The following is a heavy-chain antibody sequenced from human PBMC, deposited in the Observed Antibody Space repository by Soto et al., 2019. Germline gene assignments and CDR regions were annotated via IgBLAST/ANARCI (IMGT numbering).Heavy chain of an antibody. CDR2: ISYDGSNK. V-gene: IGHV3-30*18. D-gene: IGHD2-15*01. CDR1: GFTFSSYG. Sequence: GGSLRLSCAASGFTFSSYGMHWVRQATGKGLEWVAVISYDGSNKYYADSVKGRFTISRDNSKNTLYLQMNSLRAEDTAVYYCAKDLSEVSDIVVVALFQHWGQGTLVTVSS. CDR3: AKDLSEVSDIVVVALFQH. J-gene: IGHJ1*01.